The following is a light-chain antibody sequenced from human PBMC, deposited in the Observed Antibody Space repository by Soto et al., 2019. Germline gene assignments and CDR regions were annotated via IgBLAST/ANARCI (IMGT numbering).Light chain of an antibody. CDR2: EVS. Sequence: QSALTQPPSASGSPGQSVTISCTGTSSDVGGYNYVSWYQQHPGKAPKLMIYEVSQRPSGVPDRFSGSKSGNTASLTVSGLQAEDEADYYCSSYAGSSNLGVFGGGTKVTVL. CDR3: SSYAGSSNLGV. J-gene: IGLJ2*01. CDR1: SSDVGGYNY. V-gene: IGLV2-8*01.